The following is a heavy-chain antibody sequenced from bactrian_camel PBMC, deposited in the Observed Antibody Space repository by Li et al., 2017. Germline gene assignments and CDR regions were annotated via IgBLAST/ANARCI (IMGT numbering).Heavy chain of an antibody. D-gene: IGHD1*01. J-gene: IGHJ4*01. V-gene: IGHV3S40*01. CDR2: ITSDGSRT. CDR1: GFTFSSYG. Sequence: DVQLVESGGGLVQPGGSLRLSCAASGFTFSSYGMSWVRQGSGKGLESDAVITSDGSRTYYTDPVKGRSTISRDNTEDSASLQMNNLKPEDTAVYYCAASIFPGGQCGPGTQVT.